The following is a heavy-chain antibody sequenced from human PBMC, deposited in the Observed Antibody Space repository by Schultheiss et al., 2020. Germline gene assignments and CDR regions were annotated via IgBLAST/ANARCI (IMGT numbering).Heavy chain of an antibody. CDR1: GFTFSSYW. V-gene: IGHV3-7*01. Sequence: GGSLRLSCAASGFTFSSYWMSWVRQAPGKGLEWVANIKQDGSEKYYVDSVKGRFTISRDNAKNSLYLQMNRLRAEDTAVYYCASSQRDYYYDSSGYYSLDGFDIWGQGTMVTVSS. D-gene: IGHD3-22*01. J-gene: IGHJ3*02. CDR3: ASSQRDYYYDSSGYYSLDGFDI. CDR2: IKQDGSEK.